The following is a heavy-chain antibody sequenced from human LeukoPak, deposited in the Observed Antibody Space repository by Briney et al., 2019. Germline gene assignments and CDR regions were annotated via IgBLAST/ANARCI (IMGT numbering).Heavy chain of an antibody. Sequence: PGGSLRLSCAASGFTFSSYAMGWVRQAPGKGLEWVSAISGSGGSTYYADSVKGRFTISRDNSKNTLYLQMDSLRAEDTAVYYCAKEQGYSYGYDYWGQGTLVTVSS. J-gene: IGHJ4*02. CDR1: GFTFSSYA. V-gene: IGHV3-23*01. CDR2: ISGSGGST. D-gene: IGHD5-18*01. CDR3: AKEQGYSYGYDY.